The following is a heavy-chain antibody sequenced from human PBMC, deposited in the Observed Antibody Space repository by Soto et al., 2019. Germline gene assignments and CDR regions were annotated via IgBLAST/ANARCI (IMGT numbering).Heavy chain of an antibody. Sequence: GGSXRLSCAASGFTFSNAWMNWVRQAPGKGLEWVGRIKSKTDGGTTDYAAPVKGRFTISRDDSKNTLYLQMNSLKTEDTAVYYCTTKHYYGSGPSDYYYGMDVWGQGTTVTVSS. CDR3: TTKHYYGSGPSDYYYGMDV. D-gene: IGHD3-10*01. J-gene: IGHJ6*02. CDR2: IKSKTDGGTT. V-gene: IGHV3-15*07. CDR1: GFTFSNAW.